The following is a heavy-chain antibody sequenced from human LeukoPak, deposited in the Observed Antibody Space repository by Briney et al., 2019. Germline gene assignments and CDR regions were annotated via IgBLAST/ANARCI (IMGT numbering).Heavy chain of an antibody. D-gene: IGHD6-13*01. CDR1: GYNFTSYW. V-gene: IGHV5-51*01. CDR3: ARLLRNIAAAVYYFDY. J-gene: IGHJ4*02. Sequence: AESLKISCKGSGYNFTSYWIGWLRQMPGKGVEWMGVIYPSDSDTRYSPSFQSQVTISADKSIITASPQWSSLKASDSAMYYCARLLRNIAAAVYYFDYWGQGTLVTVST. CDR2: IYPSDSDT.